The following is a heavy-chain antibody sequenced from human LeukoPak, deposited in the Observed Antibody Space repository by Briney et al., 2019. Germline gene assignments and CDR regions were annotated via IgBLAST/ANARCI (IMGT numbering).Heavy chain of an antibody. V-gene: IGHV3-23*01. CDR1: GFTFSSYG. CDR3: AKDGVVTAITDFDY. D-gene: IGHD2-21*02. CDR2: ISGSGGST. Sequence: GGSLRLSCAASGFTFSSYGMSWLRQAPGKGLEWVSAISGSGGSTYYADSVEGRFTISRDNSKNTLYLQMNSLRAEDTAVYYCAKDGVVTAITDFDYWGQGTLVTVSS. J-gene: IGHJ4*02.